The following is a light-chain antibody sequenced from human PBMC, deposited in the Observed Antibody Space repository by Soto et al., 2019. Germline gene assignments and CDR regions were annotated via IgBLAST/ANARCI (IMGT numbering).Light chain of an antibody. J-gene: IGLJ1*01. CDR2: EVT. Sequence: QSVLTQPASVSGSPGQSITISCTGTSRDIGFFNYVSWYQQFPGNAPKLIIFEVTNRTSGVSNRFSASKSGNTASLTISGLQAEDGADYYCSSYTTRSTYVFGTGTKVTVL. CDR3: SSYTTRSTYV. V-gene: IGLV2-14*01. CDR1: SRDIGFFNY.